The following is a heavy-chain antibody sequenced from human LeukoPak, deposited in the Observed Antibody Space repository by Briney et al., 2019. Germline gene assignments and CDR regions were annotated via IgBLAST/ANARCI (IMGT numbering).Heavy chain of an antibody. J-gene: IGHJ3*02. V-gene: IGHV1-18*01. CDR2: ISAYNGNT. D-gene: IGHD3-22*01. CDR1: GYTFTSYG. CDR3: AREGYYDSSGQGAAFDI. Sequence: ASVKVSCKASGYTFTSYGISWVRQAPGQGLEWMGWISAYNGNTNYAQKLQGRVTMTTDTSTSTAYMELRSLRSDDTAVYYCAREGYYDSSGQGAAFDIWGQGTTVTVSS.